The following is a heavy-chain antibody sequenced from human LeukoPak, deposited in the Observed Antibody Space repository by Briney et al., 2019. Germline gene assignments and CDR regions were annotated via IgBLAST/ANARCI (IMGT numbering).Heavy chain of an antibody. CDR2: IWYDGSNK. CDR1: GFTFSSYG. V-gene: IGHV3-33*01. CDR3: ARDSVFGSSRGFEY. J-gene: IGHJ4*02. D-gene: IGHD1-26*01. Sequence: PGGSLRLSCAASGFTFSSYGMHWVRRAPGKGLEWVAVIWYDGSNKYYADSVKGRFTISRDNSKNTLYLQMNSLRAEDTAVYYYARDSVFGSSRGFEYWGQGTLVTVSS.